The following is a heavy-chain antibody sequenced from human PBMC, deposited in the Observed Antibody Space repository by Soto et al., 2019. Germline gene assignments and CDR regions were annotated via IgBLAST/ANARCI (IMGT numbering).Heavy chain of an antibody. V-gene: IGHV3-23*01. J-gene: IGHJ4*02. CDR1: GFTFSSYA. CDR3: AKDKPPGGYGTHDY. Sequence: EVQLLESGGGLVQPGGSLRLSCAASGFTFSSYAMSWVRQAPGKGLEWVSTISGSGGSTYYADSVKGRFTISRDKSKNALDLQVNSLRAEDTAVYYCAKDKPPGGYGTHDYWGQGTLVTVSS. CDR2: ISGSGGST. D-gene: IGHD3-10*01.